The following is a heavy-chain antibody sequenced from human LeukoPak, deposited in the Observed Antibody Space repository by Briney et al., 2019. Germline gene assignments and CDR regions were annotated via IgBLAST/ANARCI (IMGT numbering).Heavy chain of an antibody. J-gene: IGHJ4*02. CDR2: IMQDGSDK. V-gene: IGHV3-7*01. D-gene: IGHD6-13*01. Sequence: GGSLRLSCAASGFTFSAYWMTWVRQAPGKRLEWVANIMQDGSDKYYVDSVKGRFTISKDNAKNSLYLQMNSLRAEDTAVYFCARDEGSSSWYGGFDYWGQGTLVTVSS. CDR3: ARDEGSSSWYGGFDY. CDR1: GFTFSAYW.